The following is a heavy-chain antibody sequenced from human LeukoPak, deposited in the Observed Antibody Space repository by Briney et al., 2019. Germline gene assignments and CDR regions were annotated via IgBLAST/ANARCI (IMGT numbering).Heavy chain of an antibody. J-gene: IGHJ4*02. CDR3: ARDGLILEWGSYFDY. V-gene: IGHV3-30*19. D-gene: IGHD3-3*01. CDR2: ISYDGSNK. Sequence: GGSLGLSCAASGFTFSSFGMHWVRQAPGKGLEWVAVISYDGSNKYYADSVKGRFTVSRDNSKSTLYLQMNSLRAEDTAVYYCARDGLILEWGSYFDYWGQGTLVTVSS. CDR1: GFTFSSFG.